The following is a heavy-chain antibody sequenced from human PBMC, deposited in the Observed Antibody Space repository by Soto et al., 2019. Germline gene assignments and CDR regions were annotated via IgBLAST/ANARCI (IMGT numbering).Heavy chain of an antibody. Sequence: VASVKVSCKASGGTFSSYAISWVRQAPGQGLEWMGGIIPIFGTANYAQKFQGRVTITADESTSTAYMELSSLRSEDTAVYYCARTSLVVKESAGYYYYGMDVWGQGTTVTVSS. CDR1: GGTFSSYA. CDR3: ARTSLVVKESAGYYYYGMDV. CDR2: IIPIFGTA. J-gene: IGHJ6*02. V-gene: IGHV1-69*13. D-gene: IGHD2-15*01.